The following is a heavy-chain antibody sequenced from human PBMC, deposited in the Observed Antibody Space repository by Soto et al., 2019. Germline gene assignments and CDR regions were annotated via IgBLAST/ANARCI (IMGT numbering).Heavy chain of an antibody. CDR3: ARAPRLLDAFDI. V-gene: IGHV3-30-3*01. D-gene: IGHD2-15*01. J-gene: IGHJ3*02. CDR2: ISHDGNNK. CDR1: GFTFNSHP. Sequence: PVGSLRLSSAAAGFTFNSHPLHWVRQAPGKGLEWVAVISHDGNNKYSADSVKGRFTISRDNAKNSLYLQMNSLRAEVTAVYYCARAPRLLDAFDIWGQGTMVTVSS.